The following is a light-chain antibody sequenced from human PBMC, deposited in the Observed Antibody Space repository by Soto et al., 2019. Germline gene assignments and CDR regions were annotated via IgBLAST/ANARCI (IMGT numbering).Light chain of an antibody. Sequence: AIRMTQSPSSLSASTGDRVTITCRASQGISSYLAWYQQKPGKAPKLLIYAASTLQSGVPSRFRRSGSATDFTLTLSCLQSEDFATYYCQQYYSYPQYTFGQGTKLEIK. V-gene: IGKV1-8*01. CDR3: QQYYSYPQYT. CDR2: AAS. CDR1: QGISSY. J-gene: IGKJ2*01.